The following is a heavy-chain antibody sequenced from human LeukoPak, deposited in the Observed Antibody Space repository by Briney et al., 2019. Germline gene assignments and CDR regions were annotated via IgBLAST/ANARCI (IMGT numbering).Heavy chain of an antibody. J-gene: IGHJ3*02. Sequence: SETLSLTCTVSGGSIGGHFWSWIRQPPGKGPEWIGYINYSGNTKYNPSLESRVTISVDTSKNLFSLKLSSVTAADTAVYYCARPFETTMLRGVRYDAFHIWGQGTMVTVSS. CDR3: ARPFETTMLRGVRYDAFHI. D-gene: IGHD3-10*01. V-gene: IGHV4-59*08. CDR1: GGSIGGHF. CDR2: INYSGNT.